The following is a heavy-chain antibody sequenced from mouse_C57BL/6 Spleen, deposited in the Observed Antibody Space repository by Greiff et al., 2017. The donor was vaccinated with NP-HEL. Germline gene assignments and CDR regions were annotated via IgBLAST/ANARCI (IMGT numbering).Heavy chain of an antibody. V-gene: IGHV1-31*01. CDR1: GYSFTGYY. Sequence: EVKLMESGPELVKPGASVKISCKASGYSFTGYYMHWVKQSHGNILDWIGYIYPYNGVSSYNQKFKGKATLTVDKSSSPAYMELRSLTSEDSAVYYCARRDDGRAMDYWGQGTSVTVSS. D-gene: IGHD2-3*01. CDR3: ARRDDGRAMDY. J-gene: IGHJ4*01. CDR2: IYPYNGVS.